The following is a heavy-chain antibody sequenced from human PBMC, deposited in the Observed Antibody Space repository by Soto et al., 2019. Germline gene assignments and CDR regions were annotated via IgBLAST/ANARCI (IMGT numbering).Heavy chain of an antibody. Sequence: QVHLVESGGGVVRPGRSLRLACEASGFTFSTYGMHWVRQAPGKGLQWVAVIWYDGTNAYYADSVKGRFTISRDNSKDKMYLEMNNLRTEDTAVYYCARVEAPLIHSDHYYYGMDVWGQGTTVTV. CDR1: GFTFSTYG. J-gene: IGHJ6*02. CDR3: ARVEAPLIHSDHYYYGMDV. V-gene: IGHV3-33*01. D-gene: IGHD5-18*01. CDR2: IWYDGTNA.